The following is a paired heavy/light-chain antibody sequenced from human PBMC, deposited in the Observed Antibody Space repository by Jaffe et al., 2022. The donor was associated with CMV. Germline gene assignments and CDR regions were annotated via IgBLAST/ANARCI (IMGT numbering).Light chain of an antibody. CDR2: KAS. J-gene: IGKJ1*01. Sequence: DIQMTQSPSTLSASIGDKVTLTCRASQTIRTWLAWYQQKVGRAPKLLIYKASSLESGVPLRFSGSGSGTEFTLTISSLQTDDFATYYCQQYNTYPWTFGQGTKVEMK. CDR1: QTIRTW. CDR3: QQYNTYPWT. V-gene: IGKV1-5*03.
Heavy chain of an antibody. CDR1: GFTFSTYE. V-gene: IGHV3-48*03. J-gene: IGHJ1*01. CDR3: ASGGYCINGLCDEVGFFQN. D-gene: IGHD2-8*01. CDR2: ISSTDFTT. Sequence: EVHLVESGGGLVQPGGSLRLSCEASGFTFSTYEMNWVRQAPGKGPEWISNISSTDFTTHYAESVKGRFTISRDNAKNSLYLQMNSLRAEDTAVYYCASGGYCINGLCDEVGFFQNWGQGTLVTVSS.